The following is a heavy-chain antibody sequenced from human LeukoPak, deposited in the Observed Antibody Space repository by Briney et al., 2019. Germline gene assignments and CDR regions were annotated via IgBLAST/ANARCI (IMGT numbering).Heavy chain of an antibody. V-gene: IGHV4-39*07. CDR2: IYYSGST. Sequence: SETLSLTCTVSGGSISSSSYYWGWIRQPPGKGLEWIGSIYYSGSTYYTPSLKSRVTISVDTSKNQFSLKLSSVTAADTAVYYCARVYYYDSSGYYMPVGWFDPWGQGTLVTVSS. J-gene: IGHJ5*02. D-gene: IGHD3-22*01. CDR3: ARVYYYDSSGYYMPVGWFDP. CDR1: GGSISSSSYY.